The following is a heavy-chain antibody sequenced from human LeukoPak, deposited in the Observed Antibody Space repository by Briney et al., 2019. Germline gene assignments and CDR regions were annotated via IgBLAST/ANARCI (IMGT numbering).Heavy chain of an antibody. Sequence: GGSLRLSCEVSGFTFSTYEMNWVRQAPGKGLEYLAYISNTGTTVYYADSVKGRFTVSRDNAKNSLYLQMSSLRVEDTAVYYCAELGITMIGGVWGKGTTVTISS. CDR1: GFTFSTYE. J-gene: IGHJ6*04. CDR2: ISNTGTTV. D-gene: IGHD3-10*02. V-gene: IGHV3-48*03. CDR3: AELGITMIGGV.